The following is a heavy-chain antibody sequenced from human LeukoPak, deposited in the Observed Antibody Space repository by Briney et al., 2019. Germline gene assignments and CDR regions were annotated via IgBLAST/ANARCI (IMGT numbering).Heavy chain of an antibody. Sequence: GASLRLSCAASGFTFSSYATSWVRQAPGKGLEWVSAISGSGGSTYYADSVKGRFTISRDNSKNTLYLQMNSLRAEDTAVYYCAKDVTAMVPYYFDYWGQGTLVTVSS. CDR3: AKDVTAMVPYYFDY. V-gene: IGHV3-23*01. CDR2: ISGSGGST. D-gene: IGHD5-18*01. J-gene: IGHJ4*02. CDR1: GFTFSSYA.